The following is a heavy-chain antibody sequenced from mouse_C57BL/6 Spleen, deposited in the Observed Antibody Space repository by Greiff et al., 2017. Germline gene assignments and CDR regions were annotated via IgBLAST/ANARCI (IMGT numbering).Heavy chain of an antibody. CDR1: GYSITSGYY. V-gene: IGHV3-6*01. D-gene: IGHD2-14*01. Sequence: DVQLQESGPGLVKPSQSLSLTCSVTGYSITSGYYWNWIRQFPGNKLEWMGYISYDGSNNYNPSLKNRISITRDTSKNQFFLKLNSVTTEDTATYYCARAGGTRYFDVWGTGTTVTVSS. J-gene: IGHJ1*03. CDR2: ISYDGSN. CDR3: ARAGGTRYFDV.